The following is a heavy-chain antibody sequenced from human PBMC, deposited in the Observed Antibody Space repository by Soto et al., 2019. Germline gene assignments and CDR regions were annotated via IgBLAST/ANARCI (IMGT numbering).Heavy chain of an antibody. J-gene: IGHJ6*02. V-gene: IGHV1-46*01. Sequence: GASVKVSCKASVDTFINYHIHWVRQAPGQGLEWMGVINPSGGGTTYTQKFQDRVTVSRDTSSRSVYMEVTSLRFDDTAVYYCERSQGGPPLDVWGRGSKVTVYS. D-gene: IGHD3-16*01. CDR3: ERSQGGPPLDV. CDR2: INPSGGGT. CDR1: VDTFINYH.